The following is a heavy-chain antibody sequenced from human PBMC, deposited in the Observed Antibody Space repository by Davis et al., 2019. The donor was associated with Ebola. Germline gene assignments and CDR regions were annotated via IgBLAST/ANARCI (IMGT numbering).Heavy chain of an antibody. CDR3: ARVRGAGILGYRRFDP. CDR1: GGSFNIYY. Sequence: SETLSLTCAVYGGSFNIYYWNWVRQSPGKGLEWIGEINHSGSTNYNPSLKSRVTISVDTSKNQFSLKLSSVTAADTAVYYCARVRGAGILGYRRFDPWGQGTLVTVSS. D-gene: IGHD2-2*03. CDR2: INHSGST. J-gene: IGHJ5*02. V-gene: IGHV4-34*01.